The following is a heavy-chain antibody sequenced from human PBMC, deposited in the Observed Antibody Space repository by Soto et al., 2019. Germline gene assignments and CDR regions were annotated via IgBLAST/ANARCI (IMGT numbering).Heavy chain of an antibody. CDR2: INHSGST. V-gene: IGHV4-34*01. CDR1: GGSFSGYY. J-gene: IGHJ6*03. D-gene: IGHD2-15*01. CDR3: ARGWGYCSGGSCYKDYYYYMDV. Sequence: QVQLQQWGAGLLKPSETLSLTCAVYGGSFSGYYWSWTRQPPGKGLEWIGEINHSGSTNYNPSLKSRVTISVDTSKNQFSLKLSSVTAADTAGYYCARGWGYCSGGSCYKDYYYYMDVWGKGTTVTVSS.